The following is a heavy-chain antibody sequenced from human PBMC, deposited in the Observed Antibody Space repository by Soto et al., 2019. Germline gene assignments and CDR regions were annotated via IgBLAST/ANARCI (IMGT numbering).Heavy chain of an antibody. CDR2: INAGNGNT. CDR3: ARAVADYSNYKSFEY. D-gene: IGHD4-4*01. Sequence: ASVKVSCKASGYTFTSYAMHWVRQAPVQRLEWMGWINAGNGNTKYSQQFLGRVTITRDTSASTAYMELSSLRSEDTAVYYCARAVADYSNYKSFEYWRQGTRVSVSS. CDR1: GYTFTSYA. J-gene: IGHJ4*02. V-gene: IGHV1-3*01.